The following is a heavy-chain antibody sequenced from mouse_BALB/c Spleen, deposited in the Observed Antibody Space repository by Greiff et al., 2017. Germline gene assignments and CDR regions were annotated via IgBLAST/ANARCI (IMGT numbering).Heavy chain of an antibody. V-gene: IGHV2-9*02. J-gene: IGHJ3*01. D-gene: IGHD2-4*01. CDR2: IWAGGST. CDR1: GFSLTSYG. CDR3: ARDQIYYDYDAWFAY. Sequence: VKVVESGPGLVAPSQSLSITCTVSGFSLTSYGVHWVRQPPGKGLEWLGVIWAGGSTNYNSALMSRLSISKDNSKSQVFLKMNSLQTDDTAMYYCARDQIYYDYDAWFAYWGQGTLVTV.